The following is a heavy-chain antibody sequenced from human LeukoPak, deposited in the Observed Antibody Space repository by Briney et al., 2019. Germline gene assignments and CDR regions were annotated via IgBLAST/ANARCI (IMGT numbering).Heavy chain of an antibody. J-gene: IGHJ4*02. CDR3: ARGTLYSGWSYYFDY. V-gene: IGHV4-39*07. CDR2: IYYSGST. Sequence: SETLSLTCTISGGSISSSSYYWGWIRQPPGKGLEWIGSIYYSGSTYYNPSLKSRVTISVDMSKNHFSLRLSSVTAADTAMYYCARGTLYSGWSYYFDYWGQGSQVTVSS. CDR1: GGSISSSSYY. D-gene: IGHD6-19*01.